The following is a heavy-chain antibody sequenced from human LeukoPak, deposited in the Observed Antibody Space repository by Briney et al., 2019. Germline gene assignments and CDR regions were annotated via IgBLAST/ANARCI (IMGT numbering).Heavy chain of an antibody. D-gene: IGHD2-8*02. J-gene: IGHJ4*02. CDR2: IKSRADGGTI. CDR1: GFTFSNAW. V-gene: IGHV3-15*01. Sequence: PGGSLRLSCAASGFTFSNAWMNWVRQAPGKGLEWVGRIKSRADGGTIDYAAPVKGRFTISRDDSKHMLYLQIHSLKNEDTAVYFCTTDLPGGDFDYWGQGTLVTVSS. CDR3: TTDLPGGDFDY.